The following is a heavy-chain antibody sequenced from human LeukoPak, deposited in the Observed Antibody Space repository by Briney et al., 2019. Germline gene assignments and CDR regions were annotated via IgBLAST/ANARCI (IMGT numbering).Heavy chain of an antibody. CDR1: GGSISSYY. CDR2: IYYSGST. Sequence: SETLSLTCTVSGGSISSYYWSWIRQPPGKGLEWIGYIYYSGSTNYNPSLKSRVTISVDTSKNQFSLKLISVTAADTAVYYCARDTDYYDSSGYRQPYYFDYWGQGTLVTVSS. J-gene: IGHJ4*02. D-gene: IGHD3-22*01. CDR3: ARDTDYYDSSGYRQPYYFDY. V-gene: IGHV4-59*01.